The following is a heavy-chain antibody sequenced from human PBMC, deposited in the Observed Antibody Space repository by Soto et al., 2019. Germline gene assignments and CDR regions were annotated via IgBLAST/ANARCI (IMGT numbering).Heavy chain of an antibody. CDR1: GGSISSYY. V-gene: IGHV4-59*01. D-gene: IGHD2-2*01. CDR3: AREGYCSSTSCSGVDY. Sequence: SETLSLTCTVSGGSISSYYWSWIRQPPGKGLEWIGYIYYSGSTNYNPSLKSRVAISVETSKNQFSLKLSSVTAADTAVYYCAREGYCSSTSCSGVDYWGQGTLVTVSS. J-gene: IGHJ4*02. CDR2: IYYSGST.